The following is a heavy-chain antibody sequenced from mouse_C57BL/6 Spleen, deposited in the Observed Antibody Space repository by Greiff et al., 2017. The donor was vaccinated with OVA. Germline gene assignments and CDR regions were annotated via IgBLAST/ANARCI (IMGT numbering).Heavy chain of an antibody. Sequence: QVQLQQSGAELVRPGASVTLSCKASGYTFTDYEMHWVKQTPVHGLEWIGAIDPETGGTAYNQKFKGKAILTADKSSSTAYMELRSLTSEDSAVYYCTRSFGYGSRGFAYWGQGTLVTVSA. CDR3: TRSFGYGSRGFAY. CDR1: GYTFTDYE. V-gene: IGHV1-15*01. CDR2: IDPETGGT. J-gene: IGHJ3*01. D-gene: IGHD1-1*01.